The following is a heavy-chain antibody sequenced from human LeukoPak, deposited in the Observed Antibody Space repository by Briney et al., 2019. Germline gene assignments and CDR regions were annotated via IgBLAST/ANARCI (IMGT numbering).Heavy chain of an antibody. Sequence: ASVKVSCKASGYTFTSYGISWVRQAPGQGLEWMGWISAYNGNTNYAQTLQGRVTMTTDTSTSTAYMELRSLRSDDTAVYYCAREGYYDILTGYLSIEDYWGQGTLVTVSS. J-gene: IGHJ4*02. CDR3: AREGYYDILTGYLSIEDY. CDR1: GYTFTSYG. D-gene: IGHD3-9*01. CDR2: ISAYNGNT. V-gene: IGHV1-18*01.